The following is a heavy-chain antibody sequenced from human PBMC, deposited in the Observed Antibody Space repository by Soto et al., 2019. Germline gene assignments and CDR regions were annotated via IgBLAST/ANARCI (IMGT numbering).Heavy chain of an antibody. V-gene: IGHV1-69*19. CDR2: IIPAFGTP. Sequence: QVQLVQSGAEVKKPGSSVKVSCAASGGSLNNYAVSWVQRTPGQGFEWLGEIIPAFGTPNYAQKFQDRVTITSDVLTNTVFMELSNLRSEDTAEYYCAREGLRRGALDYWGQGSLVTVSS. CDR1: GGSLNNYA. CDR3: AREGLRRGALDY. D-gene: IGHD6-6*01. J-gene: IGHJ4*02.